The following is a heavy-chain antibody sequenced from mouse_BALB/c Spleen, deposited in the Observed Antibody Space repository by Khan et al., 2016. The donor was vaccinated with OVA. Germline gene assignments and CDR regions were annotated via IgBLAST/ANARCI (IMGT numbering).Heavy chain of an antibody. J-gene: IGHJ1*01. Sequence: EVQLQESGPGLVKPSQTVSLTCTVTGISITTGNYRWSWIRQFPGNKLEWIGNIYYSGTITYNPSLTSRTTITRDTSKNRFFLEMNSLTAEDTATYYCARDYGSPYWYFDVWGAGTTVTVSS. V-gene: IGHV3-5*02. CDR2: IYYSGTI. CDR1: GISITTGNYR. CDR3: ARDYGSPYWYFDV. D-gene: IGHD1-1*01.